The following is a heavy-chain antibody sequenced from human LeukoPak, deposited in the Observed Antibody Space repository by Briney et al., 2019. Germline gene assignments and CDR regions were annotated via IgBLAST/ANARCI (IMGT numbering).Heavy chain of an antibody. Sequence: GGSLRLSCAASGFTFSSYAMSWVRQAPGKGLEWVSAISGSGGSTYYADSVKGRFTISRDNSKNTLYLQMNSLRAEDTAVYYCARDGVSLGGPFDYWGQGTLVTVSS. CDR1: GFTFSSYA. CDR2: ISGSGGST. CDR3: ARDGVSLGGPFDY. V-gene: IGHV3-23*01. J-gene: IGHJ4*02. D-gene: IGHD3-16*01.